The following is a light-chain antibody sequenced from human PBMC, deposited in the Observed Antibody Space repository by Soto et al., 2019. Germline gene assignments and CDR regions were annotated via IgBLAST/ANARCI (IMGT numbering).Light chain of an antibody. CDR2: APS. V-gene: IGKV1-39*01. CDR1: QSISTY. CDR3: QHSYSNPFT. Sequence: DIQMTQSPSSLSASVGDRVTITCRASQSISTYLNWYQHKPGKAPKFLMYAPSTLESGVPSRFSGSGSGTDFTLTISSLQTEDFATYYCQHSYSNPFTFGPGTSVDIK. J-gene: IGKJ3*01.